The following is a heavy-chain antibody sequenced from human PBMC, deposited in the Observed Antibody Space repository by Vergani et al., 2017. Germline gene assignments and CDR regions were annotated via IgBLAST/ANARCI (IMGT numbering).Heavy chain of an antibody. CDR1: GGSISSGGYS. J-gene: IGHJ6*03. CDR2: IYHSGST. V-gene: IGHV4-30-2*01. Sequence: QLQLQESGSGLVKPSQTLSLTCAVSGGSISSGGYSWSWIRQPPGKGLEWIGYIYHSGSTYYKPSLKSRVTISVDRSKNQFSLNLSSVTAADTVVYYCARVKGIAAAGSVYYYYYMDVWGKGTTVTVSS. CDR3: ARVKGIAAAGSVYYYYYMDV. D-gene: IGHD6-13*01.